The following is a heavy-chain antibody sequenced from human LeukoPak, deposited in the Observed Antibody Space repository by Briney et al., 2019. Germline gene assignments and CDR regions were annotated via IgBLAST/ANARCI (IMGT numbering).Heavy chain of an antibody. V-gene: IGHV3-30*04. D-gene: IGHD2-2*02. CDR1: EFTFSSYA. Sequence: SLILSCAASEFTFSSYAMHWVRQAPGNGLEWVAVIFYDGSIKYYADSVKGRFTISNDNSKNTLYLQMNSLRAQDTALYYCAKIVPAAIKGYFDYWGEGTLVTVYS. CDR3: AKIVPAAIKGYFDY. CDR2: IFYDGSIK. J-gene: IGHJ4*02.